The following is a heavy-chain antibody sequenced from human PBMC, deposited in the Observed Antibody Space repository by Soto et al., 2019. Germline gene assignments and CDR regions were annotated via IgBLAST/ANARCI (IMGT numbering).Heavy chain of an antibody. Sequence: QVQLQQWGAGLLKPSETLSLTCAVYGGSFSGYYWTWIRQPPGTGLEWIGEINHSGSTNYNPSLKSRDTISVDPSKNQCSLKLTAVTAADTAVYYCARDKITGLFDYWGQGTLVTVSS. CDR3: ARDKITGLFDY. J-gene: IGHJ4*02. CDR1: GGSFSGYY. D-gene: IGHD2-8*02. CDR2: INHSGST. V-gene: IGHV4-34*01.